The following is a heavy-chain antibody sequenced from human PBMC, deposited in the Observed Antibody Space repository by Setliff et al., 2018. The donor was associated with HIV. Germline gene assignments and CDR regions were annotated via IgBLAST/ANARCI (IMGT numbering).Heavy chain of an antibody. Sequence: SETLSLTCTVSGGSFSDYYRSWIRQPPGKGLEWIGYIYTSGSTNYNPSLKSRVTISVDTSKNQFSLKLRSVTAADTAVYYCASSSGWYGAAQFDPWGQGTRVTVSS. CDR1: GGSFSDYY. D-gene: IGHD6-19*01. CDR2: IYTSGST. V-gene: IGHV4-4*09. CDR3: ASSSGWYGAAQFDP. J-gene: IGHJ5*02.